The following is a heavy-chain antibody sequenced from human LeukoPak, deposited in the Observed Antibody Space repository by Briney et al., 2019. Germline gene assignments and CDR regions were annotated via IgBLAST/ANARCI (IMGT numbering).Heavy chain of an antibody. D-gene: IGHD6-13*01. CDR1: GFTFSSYG. V-gene: IGHV3-33*01. J-gene: IGHJ6*02. Sequence: PGESLRLSCAASGFTFSSYGMHWVRQAPGKGLEWVAVIWYDGSNKYYADSVKGRFTISRDNSKNTLYLQMNSLRAEDTAVYYCARDLGYSSSWFLRSGVSCGMDVWGQGTTVTVSS. CDR3: ARDLGYSSSWFLRSGVSCGMDV. CDR2: IWYDGSNK.